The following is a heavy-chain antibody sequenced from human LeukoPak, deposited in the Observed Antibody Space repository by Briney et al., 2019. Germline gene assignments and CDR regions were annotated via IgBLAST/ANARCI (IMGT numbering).Heavy chain of an antibody. CDR1: GFTFHNYA. V-gene: IGHV3-23*01. CDR2: ISNGGGFT. CDR3: ARGTITMVRGVPQIAAYYFDY. D-gene: IGHD3-10*01. J-gene: IGHJ4*02. Sequence: GGSLRLSCTASGFTFHNYALSWVRQAPGTGLECVSSISNGGGFTYYADSVKGRFTISRDSSKNTLYLQMNSLRAEDTAVYYCARGTITMVRGVPQIAAYYFDYWGQGTLVTVSS.